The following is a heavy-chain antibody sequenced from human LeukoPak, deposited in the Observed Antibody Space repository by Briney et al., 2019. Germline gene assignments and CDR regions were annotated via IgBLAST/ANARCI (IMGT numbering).Heavy chain of an antibody. J-gene: IGHJ4*02. V-gene: IGHV3-7*01. CDR1: GFTFSNYW. CDR2: IRQDGSEI. D-gene: IGHD5/OR15-5a*01. CDR3: ARDKVSGPTLLDY. Sequence: GGSLRLSCAASGFTFSNYWMSWVRQVPGKGPEWVANIRQDGSEIYYVDSVKGRFTISRDNAKNSLYLQMNSLRVEDTAMYYCARDKVSGPTLLDYWGQGTLVTVSS.